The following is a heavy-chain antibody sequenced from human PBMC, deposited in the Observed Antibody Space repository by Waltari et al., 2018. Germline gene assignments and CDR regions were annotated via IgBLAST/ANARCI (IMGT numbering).Heavy chain of an antibody. CDR1: GGSLSGYH. V-gene: IGHV4-34*02. J-gene: IGHJ6*03. CDR3: AIVFGYYYHYMVA. CDR2: INDSGRT. Sequence: QVQLQQWGAGLLKPSETLSLTCDVSGGSLSGYHWTWIRQPPGKGREWIGEINDSGRTTYHPSLYSRVTVSIATATNQFSLRLRSSTASDTAVYYCAIVFGYYYHYMVAWGKGTTVTISS. D-gene: IGHD3-3*01.